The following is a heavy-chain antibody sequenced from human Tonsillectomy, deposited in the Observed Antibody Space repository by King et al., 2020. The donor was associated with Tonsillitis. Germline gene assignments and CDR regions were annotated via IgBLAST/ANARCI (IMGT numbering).Heavy chain of an antibody. D-gene: IGHD1-26*01. CDR3: ACGWELLSEGDAFDI. V-gene: IGHV4-4*07. CDR2: IYTSGST. Sequence: QLQESGPGLVKPSETLSLTCTVSGGSISSYYWSWIRQPAGKGLEWIGRIYTSGSTNYNPSLKSRVTMSVDTSKNQFSLKLSSVTAADTAVYYCACGWELLSEGDAFDIWGQGTMVTVSS. J-gene: IGHJ3*02. CDR1: GGSISSYY.